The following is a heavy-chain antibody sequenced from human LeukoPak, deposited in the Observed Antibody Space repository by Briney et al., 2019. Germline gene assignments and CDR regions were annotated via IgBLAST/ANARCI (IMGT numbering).Heavy chain of an antibody. V-gene: IGHV4-38-2*02. J-gene: IGHJ4*02. CDR2: VFYTGKT. D-gene: IGHD2-15*01. CDR3: ARDGVVAAFFDH. Sequence: NSAETPSLTCAVSGYSISTAYHWGWIRQPPGKGLEWIGRVFYTGKTYYNPSLQSRLTISMDKSKNHFSLQLTSVTAADTAVYSCARDGVVAAFFDHWGQGTRAIVSS. CDR1: GYSISTAYH.